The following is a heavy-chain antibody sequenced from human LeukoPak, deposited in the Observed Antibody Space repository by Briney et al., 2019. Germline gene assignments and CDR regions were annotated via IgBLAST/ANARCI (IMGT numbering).Heavy chain of an antibody. Sequence: SETLSLTCTVSGGSFTSDDFYWSWIRQPLGKGLEWIGYIFHSGTAYYHPSFTSRVTISVDRSQNQFSLRLNSGTAADTAVYYCARVREAYTNPFYDYWGQGALVTVSS. V-gene: IGHV4-30-2*01. D-gene: IGHD4-11*01. CDR3: ARVREAYTNPFYDY. CDR1: GGSFTSDDFY. CDR2: IFHSGTA. J-gene: IGHJ4*02.